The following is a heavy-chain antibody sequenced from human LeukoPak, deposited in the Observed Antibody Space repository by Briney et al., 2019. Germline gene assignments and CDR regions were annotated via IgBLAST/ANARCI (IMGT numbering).Heavy chain of an antibody. D-gene: IGHD6-13*01. V-gene: IGHV3-21*01. CDR3: ARDLKVADSSSWYGGVFDY. Sequence: GGSLRLSCAASGFTFSSYSMNWVRQAPGKGLEWVSSISSSSSYIYYADSVKGRFTISRDNAKNSLYLQMNSLRAEDTAVYYCARDLKVADSSSWYGGVFDYWGQGTLVTVSS. J-gene: IGHJ4*02. CDR1: GFTFSSYS. CDR2: ISSSSSYI.